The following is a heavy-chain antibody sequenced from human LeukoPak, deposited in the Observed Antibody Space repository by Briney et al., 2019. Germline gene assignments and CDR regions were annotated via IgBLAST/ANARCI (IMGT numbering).Heavy chain of an antibody. CDR2: INQYGREK. CDR3: ARDLYYGSGTPPYSFDY. Sequence: GESLRLSCAASGFTFSSYWMSWVRQAPGKGLEWVANINQYGREKYYVDSMKGRFTISRDNAKNSLYLQMNSLRAEDTAVYYCARDLYYGSGTPPYSFDYWGQGTLVTVPS. J-gene: IGHJ4*02. CDR1: GFTFSSYW. V-gene: IGHV3-7*01. D-gene: IGHD3-10*01.